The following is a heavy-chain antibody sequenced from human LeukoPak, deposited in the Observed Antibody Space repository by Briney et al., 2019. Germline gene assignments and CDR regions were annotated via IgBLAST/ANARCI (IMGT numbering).Heavy chain of an antibody. V-gene: IGHV4-34*01. Sequence: SETLSLTCAVYGGSFSGYYWSWIRQPPGKGLEWIGEINHSGSTNYNPPLKSRVTISVDTSKNQFSLKLSSVTAADTAVYYCASYDFWSVKRAFDPWGQGTLVTVSS. D-gene: IGHD3-3*01. CDR2: INHSGST. J-gene: IGHJ5*02. CDR1: GGSFSGYY. CDR3: ASYDFWSVKRAFDP.